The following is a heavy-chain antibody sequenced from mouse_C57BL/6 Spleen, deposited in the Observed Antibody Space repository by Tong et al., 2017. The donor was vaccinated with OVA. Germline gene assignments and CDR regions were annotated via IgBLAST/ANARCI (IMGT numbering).Heavy chain of an antibody. D-gene: IGHD1-1*01. CDR3: TRADGSSWYFDV. Sequence: VQLQQSGAELVRPGASVTLSCKASGYTFTDYEMHWVKQTPVHGLEWIGAIDPETGGTAYNQKFKGKATLTADKSSSTAYMELRSLTSEDSAVYYCTRADGSSWYFDVWGAGTTVTVSS. V-gene: IGHV1-15*01. J-gene: IGHJ1*01. CDR1: GYTFTDYE. CDR2: IDPETGGT.